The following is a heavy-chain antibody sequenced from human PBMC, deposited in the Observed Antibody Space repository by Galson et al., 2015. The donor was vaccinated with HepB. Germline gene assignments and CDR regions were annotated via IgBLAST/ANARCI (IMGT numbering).Heavy chain of an antibody. Sequence: SLRLSCAASGFTFSSYSMNWVRQAPGKGLEWVSYISSSSSTIYYADSVKGRFTISRDNAKNSLYLQMNSLRDEDTAVYYCASGYYDSSGYYHYRNYWGQGTLVTVSS. V-gene: IGHV3-48*02. CDR2: ISSSSSTI. J-gene: IGHJ4*02. CDR3: ASGYYDSSGYYHYRNY. D-gene: IGHD3-22*01. CDR1: GFTFSSYS.